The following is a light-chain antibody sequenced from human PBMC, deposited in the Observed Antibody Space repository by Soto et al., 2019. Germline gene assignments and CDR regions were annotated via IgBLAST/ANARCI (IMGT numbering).Light chain of an antibody. CDR3: AVWDDRLSGL. Sequence: QSVLTQPPSVSGAPGQRVTISCTGSSSNIGAGYDVHWYQQLPGTAPKLLIYGNSNRPSGVPDRFSGSKSGTSASLAITGLQAEDEADYYCAVWDDRLSGLFGGGTKLTVL. CDR2: GNS. V-gene: IGLV1-40*01. J-gene: IGLJ3*02. CDR1: SSNIGAGYD.